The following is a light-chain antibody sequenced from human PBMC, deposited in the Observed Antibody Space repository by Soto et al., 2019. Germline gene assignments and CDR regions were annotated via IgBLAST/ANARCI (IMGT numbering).Light chain of an antibody. CDR2: DNN. V-gene: IGLV1-51*01. J-gene: IGLJ2*01. CDR3: GTWDSSLSDDVV. Sequence: QSVLTQPPSVSAAPGQKVTISCSGSSSNIGNNYVSWYQQLPGTAPKLLIYDNNKRPSGIPDRFSGSKSGTSATLGITGLQTGDEADYYCGTWDSSLSDDVVFGGGTKVTVL. CDR1: SSNIGNNY.